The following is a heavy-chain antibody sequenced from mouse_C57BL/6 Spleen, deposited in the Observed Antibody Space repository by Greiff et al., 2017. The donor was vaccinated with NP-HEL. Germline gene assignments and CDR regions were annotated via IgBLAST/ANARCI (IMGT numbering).Heavy chain of an antibody. CDR1: GFTFSSYA. V-gene: IGHV5-4*01. Sequence: VQPKESGGGVVKPGGSLKLSCAAFGFTFSSYAMSWVRQTPEKRLEWVATISDGGSYTYYPDNVKGRFTISRDNAKNNQYLQMSHLKSEDTAMYYCARDTGYYTQFAYWGQGTLVTVSA. CDR3: ARDTGYYTQFAY. J-gene: IGHJ3*01. D-gene: IGHD2-12*01. CDR2: ISDGGSYT.